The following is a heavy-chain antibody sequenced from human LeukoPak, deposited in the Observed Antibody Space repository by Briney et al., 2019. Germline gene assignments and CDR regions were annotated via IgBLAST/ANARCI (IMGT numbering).Heavy chain of an antibody. Sequence: PGGSLRLSCATSGFTFSSYWMSSVRQAPGKGLEWVANIKQDGSEKYYVDSVKGRFIISRDNAKTSLYLQMNSLRAEDTAVYSCARDGSGWYKLDYWGQGTLVTVSS. CDR3: ARDGSGWYKLDY. V-gene: IGHV3-7*03. J-gene: IGHJ4*02. D-gene: IGHD6-19*01. CDR1: GFTFSSYW. CDR2: IKQDGSEK.